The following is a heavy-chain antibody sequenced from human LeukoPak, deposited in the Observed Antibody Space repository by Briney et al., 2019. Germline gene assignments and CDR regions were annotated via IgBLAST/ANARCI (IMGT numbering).Heavy chain of an antibody. Sequence: GESLKISCKGSGYSFTSYWIGWVRQMPGKGLEWMGIIYPGDSGTRYSPSFQGQVTISADKSISTAYLQWSSLKASDTAMYYCARRSNMLSYYFDYWGQGTLVTVSS. D-gene: IGHD2-8*01. CDR2: IYPGDSGT. CDR1: GYSFTSYW. CDR3: ARRSNMLSYYFDY. V-gene: IGHV5-51*01. J-gene: IGHJ4*02.